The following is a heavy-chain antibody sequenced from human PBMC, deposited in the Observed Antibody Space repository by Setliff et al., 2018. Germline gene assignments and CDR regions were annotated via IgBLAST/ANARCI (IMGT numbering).Heavy chain of an antibody. Sequence: GASVKVSCKTSGFNFITYGFSWVRQAPGQGLEWMGWISPYSGETNNAQKSQDRLSVTADTSSKTIYMELRSLTSDDTAVYFCTTSRAPRVVLAADFDLWGQGTLVTVSS. J-gene: IGHJ4*02. CDR3: TTSRAPRVVLAADFDL. D-gene: IGHD2-21*01. CDR2: ISPYSGET. CDR1: GFNFITYG. V-gene: IGHV1-18*01.